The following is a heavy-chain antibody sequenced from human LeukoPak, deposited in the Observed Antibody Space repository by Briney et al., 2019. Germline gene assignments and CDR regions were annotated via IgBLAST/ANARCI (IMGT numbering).Heavy chain of an antibody. D-gene: IGHD1-26*01. CDR3: ARGLSGSYRPGDY. Sequence: ASVKVSCKASGYTFTSYDINWVRRAPGQGLEWMGWINPNTDGTNYAQKFQGRVTMTRATSITTAYMELSRLRSDDTAVYFCARGLSGSYRPGDYWGQGTLVTVSS. CDR1: GYTFTSYD. CDR2: INPNTDGT. V-gene: IGHV1-2*02. J-gene: IGHJ4*02.